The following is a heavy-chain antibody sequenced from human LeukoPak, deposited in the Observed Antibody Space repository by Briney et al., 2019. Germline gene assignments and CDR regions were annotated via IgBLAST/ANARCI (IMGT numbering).Heavy chain of an antibody. Sequence: SETLSLTCTVSGGSINSFYWSWIRQPAGKGLEWIGRIYPGGSTNYNPSLKSRVTMSVDTSKNQFSLKLSSVTAADTAVYYCARGYRNWFDPWGQGTLVTVSS. CDR1: GGSINSFY. J-gene: IGHJ5*02. CDR3: ARGYRNWFDP. V-gene: IGHV4-4*07. D-gene: IGHD3-16*02. CDR2: IYPGGST.